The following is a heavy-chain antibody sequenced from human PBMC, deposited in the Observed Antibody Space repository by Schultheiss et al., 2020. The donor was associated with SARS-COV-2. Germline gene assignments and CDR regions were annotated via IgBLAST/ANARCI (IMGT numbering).Heavy chain of an antibody. D-gene: IGHD5-24*01. CDR3: ARDAGTMATIPNYYYYGMDV. CDR2: IWYDGSNK. CDR1: GFTFSSYG. V-gene: IGHV3-33*01. Sequence: GGSLRLSCAASGFTFSSYGMHWVRQAPGKGLEWVAVIWYDGSNKYYADSVKGRFTISRDNSKNTLYLQMNSLRAEDTAVYYCARDAGTMATIPNYYYYGMDVWGQGTTVTVSS. J-gene: IGHJ6*02.